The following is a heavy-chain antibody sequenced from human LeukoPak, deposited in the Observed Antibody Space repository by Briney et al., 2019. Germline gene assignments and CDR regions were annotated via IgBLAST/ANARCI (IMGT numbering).Heavy chain of an antibody. J-gene: IGHJ4*02. V-gene: IGHV4-61*02. CDR3: ARDRWKYYGSGSDYYFDY. CDR1: GGSISSGSYY. Sequence: SETLSLTCTVSGGSISSGSYYWSWIRQPAGKGLEWIGRIYTSGSTNYNPSLKSRVTISVDTSKNQFSLKLSSVTAADTAVYYCARDRWKYYGSGSDYYFDYWGQGTLVTVSS. D-gene: IGHD3-10*01. CDR2: IYTSGST.